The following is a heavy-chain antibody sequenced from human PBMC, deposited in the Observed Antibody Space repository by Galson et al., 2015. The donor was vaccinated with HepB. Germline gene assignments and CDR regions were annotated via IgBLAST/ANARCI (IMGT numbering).Heavy chain of an antibody. D-gene: IGHD2-8*02. J-gene: IGHJ3*02. CDR1: GFTFSDYY. CDR2: VYSGGTT. V-gene: IGHV3-66*01. CDR3: ARSRPGARFDAFDI. Sequence: SLRLSCAASGFTFSDYYMSWVRQAPGKGLEWVSVVYSGGTTYYADSVKGRFTISRDSSKNTLYLQMNNLRAEDTAMYYCARSRPGARFDAFDIWGQGTMVTVSS.